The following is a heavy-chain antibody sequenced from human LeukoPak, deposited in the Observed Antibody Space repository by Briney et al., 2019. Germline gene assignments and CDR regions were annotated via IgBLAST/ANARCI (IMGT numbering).Heavy chain of an antibody. D-gene: IGHD3-10*01. J-gene: IGHJ5*02. CDR3: ARRGPGGWFDP. Sequence: SETLSLTCTVSVGSISSYYWSCIPQPPGKGLEWIGYICTSGSTNYIPSLKSRVTISVDTSKNQFSLKLSSVTAADTAVYYCARRGPGGWFDPWGQGTMVTVSS. CDR2: ICTSGST. CDR1: VGSISSYY. V-gene: IGHV4-4*09.